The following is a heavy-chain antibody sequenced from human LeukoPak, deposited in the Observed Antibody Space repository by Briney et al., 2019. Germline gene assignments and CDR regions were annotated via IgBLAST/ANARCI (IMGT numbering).Heavy chain of an antibody. D-gene: IGHD4-17*01. J-gene: IGHJ4*02. V-gene: IGHV4-61*02. CDR2: IYSSGNT. CDR3: ARVDPVTPLYYFDY. Sequence: SETLSLTCTVSGDSISSGDYYWSWIRQPAGKGLEWIGRIYSSGNTNYNPSLKSRVTLSLDTSKNQFSLKLSSVTAADTAVYYCARVDPVTPLYYFDYWGQGTLVTVSS. CDR1: GDSISSGDYY.